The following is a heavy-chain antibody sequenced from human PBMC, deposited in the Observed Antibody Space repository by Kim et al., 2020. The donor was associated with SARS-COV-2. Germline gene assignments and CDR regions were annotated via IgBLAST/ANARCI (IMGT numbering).Heavy chain of an antibody. Sequence: GGSLRLSCAASGFSFSSYEMNWVRQAPGKGLEWISYIDSYGGTIYYGDSVKGRSTVSRDNAKNSLYLQMNSLRAEDTAVYYCAREMDHGGNPFDYWGQGPLLTLSS. CDR3: AREMDHGGNPFDY. D-gene: IGHD4-17*01. CDR2: IDSYGGTI. CDR1: GFSFSSYE. J-gene: IGHJ4*02. V-gene: IGHV3-48*03.